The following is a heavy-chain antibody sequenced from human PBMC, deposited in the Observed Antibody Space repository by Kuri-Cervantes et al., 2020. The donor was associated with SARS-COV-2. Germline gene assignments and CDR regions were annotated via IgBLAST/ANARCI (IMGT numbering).Heavy chain of an antibody. J-gene: IGHJ4*01. CDR2: IKNRVDGEAT. CDR3: TTEGDTGMDNLEY. Sequence: GESLKISCAASGFTFNNAWMHWVRQAPGKGLEWIGRIKNRVDGEATDYAAPAKGRFTISRDDAKSTLYLQMNGLKTEDTAMYFCTTEGDTGMDNLEYWGQGTLVTVSS. V-gene: IGHV3-15*01. D-gene: IGHD5-18*01. CDR1: GFTFNNAW.